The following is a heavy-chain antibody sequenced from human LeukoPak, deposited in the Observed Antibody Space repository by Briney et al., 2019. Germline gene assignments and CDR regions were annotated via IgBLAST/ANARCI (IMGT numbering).Heavy chain of an antibody. J-gene: IGHJ4*02. V-gene: IGHV1-2*02. Sequence: ASVKVSCKASGYTFTSYYIHLVRQAPGQGLEWMGWINPNSGGTNYAQKFQGRVTMTRDTSISTAYMELSRLRSDDTAVYYCARVGRIFSYYYDSSGYYFDYWGQGTLVTVSS. D-gene: IGHD3-22*01. CDR3: ARVGRIFSYYYDSSGYYFDY. CDR1: GYTFTSYY. CDR2: INPNSGGT.